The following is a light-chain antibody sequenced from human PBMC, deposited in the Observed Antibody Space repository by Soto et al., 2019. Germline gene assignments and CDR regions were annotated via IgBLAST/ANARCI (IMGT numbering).Light chain of an antibody. CDR2: GAS. CDR1: QSVSRN. Sequence: EIVMTQSPATLSVSPGGRATLSCRASQSVSRNLAWYQQKPGQAPRLLIYGASTRATGFPARFSGSGSGTEFTLTISSLQSEDFAVYYCQQYKNWPLTFGGGTRVEIK. CDR3: QQYKNWPLT. V-gene: IGKV3-15*01. J-gene: IGKJ4*01.